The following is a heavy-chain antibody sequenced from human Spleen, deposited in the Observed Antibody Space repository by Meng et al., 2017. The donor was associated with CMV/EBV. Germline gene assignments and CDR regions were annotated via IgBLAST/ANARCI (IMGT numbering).Heavy chain of an antibody. CDR2: ISDSTGNT. D-gene: IGHD6-6*01. J-gene: IGHJ4*02. CDR1: GFTLSNYA. CDR3: AKGDVAARPPDY. V-gene: IGHV3-23*01. Sequence: GGSLRLSCAASGFTLSNYAMSWVRQAPGKGLEWVSVISDSTGNTYYADSVKGRFAILRDNSKSTLHLQMSSLRAEDTAVYYCAKGDVAARPPDYWGQGTLVTVS.